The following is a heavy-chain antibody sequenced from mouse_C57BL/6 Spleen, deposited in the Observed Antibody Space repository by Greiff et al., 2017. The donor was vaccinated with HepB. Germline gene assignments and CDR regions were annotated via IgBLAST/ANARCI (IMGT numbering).Heavy chain of an antibody. D-gene: IGHD2-5*01. Sequence: QVQLKQPGAELVKSGASVKLSCKASGYTFTSYWMHWVKQRPGRGLEWIGRIDPNSGGTKYNEKFKSKATLTVDKPSSTAYMQLSSLTSEDSAVYYCARSYYSNYEDYAMDYWGQGTSVTVSS. CDR1: GYTFTSYW. CDR2: IDPNSGGT. CDR3: ARSYYSNYEDYAMDY. V-gene: IGHV1-72*01. J-gene: IGHJ4*01.